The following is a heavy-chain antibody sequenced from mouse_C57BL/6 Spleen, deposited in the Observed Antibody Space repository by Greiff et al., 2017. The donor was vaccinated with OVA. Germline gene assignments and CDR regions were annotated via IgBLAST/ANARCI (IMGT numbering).Heavy chain of an antibody. V-gene: IGHV14-4*01. CDR2: IDPENGDT. Sequence: VQLKQSGAELVRPGASVKLSCTASGFNIKDDYMHWVKQRPEQGLEWIGWIDPENGDTEYASKFQGKATITADTSSNTAYLQLSSLTSEDTAVYYCTTYYGSSSGYYFDYWGQGTTLTVSS. CDR3: TTYYGSSSGYYFDY. J-gene: IGHJ2*01. D-gene: IGHD1-1*01. CDR1: GFNIKDDY.